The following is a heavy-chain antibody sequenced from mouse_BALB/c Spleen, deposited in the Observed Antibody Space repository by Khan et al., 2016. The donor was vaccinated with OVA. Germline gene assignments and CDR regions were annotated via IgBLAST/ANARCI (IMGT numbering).Heavy chain of an antibody. CDR1: GYAFTHYL. CDR2: INPGSGST. J-gene: IGHJ2*01. D-gene: IGHD2-5*01. CDR3: ARDDYSNFVYFEY. Sequence: QIQLVQSGGEVIRPGTSVKVSCKASGYAFTHYLIEWVKQRPGQGLEWIGVINPGSGSTNYNEKFKGKAILTADKSTSTAYMQLSSLTSDDLAVYFCARDDYSNFVYFEYWGQGTTLTVSS. V-gene: IGHV1-54*03.